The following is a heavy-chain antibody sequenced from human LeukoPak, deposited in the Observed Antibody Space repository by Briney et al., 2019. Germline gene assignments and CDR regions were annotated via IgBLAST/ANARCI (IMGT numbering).Heavy chain of an antibody. D-gene: IGHD3-10*01. J-gene: IGHJ4*02. CDR1: GGSISNNNYY. CDR2: IYYSGNT. V-gene: IGHV4-39*01. CDR3: ANYGNRGFFDY. Sequence: WETLSLTCTVSGGSISNNNYYWGWIRQPPGKGLEWIGSIYYSGNTYYNPSLKSRVTISVDTSKNQFSLTLTSVTAADTAVYYCANYGNRGFFDYWGQGTLVTVSS.